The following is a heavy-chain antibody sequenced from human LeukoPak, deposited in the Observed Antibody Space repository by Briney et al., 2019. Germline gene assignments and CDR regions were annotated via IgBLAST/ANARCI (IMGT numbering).Heavy chain of an antibody. J-gene: IGHJ3*02. CDR1: GFTFSTYS. CDR3: AGWGTRDSFDI. CDR2: ISTSSSYI. V-gene: IGHV3-21*01. D-gene: IGHD3-16*01. Sequence: PGGSLRLSCAASGFTFSTYSMNWVRQAPGKGLEWVSSISTSSSYIYCADSVKGRFTISRDNAKNSLYLQLNSLRAVDTAVYYCAGWGTRDSFDIWGQGTMVTVSS.